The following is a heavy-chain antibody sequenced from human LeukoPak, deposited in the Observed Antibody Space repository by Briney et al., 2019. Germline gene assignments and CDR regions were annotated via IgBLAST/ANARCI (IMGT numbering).Heavy chain of an antibody. CDR3: AREPYGSGTFDY. CDR2: IYYSGST. Sequence: SETLSLTCIVSGGSISGYYWSWIRQPPGRGLEWIGYIYYSGSTNYNPSLKSRVTISVDTSKNQFSLKLSSVTAADTAEYYCAREPYGSGTFDYWGQGTLVTVSA. CDR1: GGSISGYY. J-gene: IGHJ4*02. V-gene: IGHV4-59*01. D-gene: IGHD3-10*01.